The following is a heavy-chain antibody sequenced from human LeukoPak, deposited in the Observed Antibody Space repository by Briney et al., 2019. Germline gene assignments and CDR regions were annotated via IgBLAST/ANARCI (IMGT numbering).Heavy chain of an antibody. V-gene: IGHV3-66*02. Sequence: GGSLRLSCAASGFTFSSYSMNWVRQAPGKGLEWVSIIYSGGSAYYIDSVKGRFTISRDNSKNTLYLQMNSLRAEDTAVYYCARDQGGGQLWFGTNWGQGTLVTVSS. CDR3: ARDQGGGQLWFGTN. D-gene: IGHD3-10*01. J-gene: IGHJ4*02. CDR1: GFTFSSYS. CDR2: IYSGGSA.